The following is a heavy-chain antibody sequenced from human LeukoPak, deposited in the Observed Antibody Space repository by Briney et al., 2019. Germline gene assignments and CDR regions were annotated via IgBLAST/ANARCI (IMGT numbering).Heavy chain of an antibody. CDR2: INPNSGGT. V-gene: IGHV1-2*02. D-gene: IGHD6-13*01. Sequence: ASVTVSCKASGYTFTGYYMHWVRQAPGQGLEWMGWINPNSGGTNYAQKFQGRVTMTRDTSISTAYMELSRLRSDDTAVYYCARDTAVGQQLLSPNDYWGQGTLVTVSS. CDR3: ARDTAVGQQLLSPNDY. CDR1: GYTFTGYY. J-gene: IGHJ4*02.